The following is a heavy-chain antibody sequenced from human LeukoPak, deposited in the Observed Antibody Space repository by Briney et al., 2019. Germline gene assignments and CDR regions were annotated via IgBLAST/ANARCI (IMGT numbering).Heavy chain of an antibody. CDR2: ISGSGGTT. V-gene: IGHV3-23*01. Sequence: GGSLRLSCAASGFTFSSYAMSWVRQAPGKGLEWVSSISGSGGTTYYADSVKGRFTVSRDNSKNTLYLQMNSLRAEDTAVYYCAKHSGYTYEYYFDYWGQGTLVTVSS. J-gene: IGHJ4*02. CDR1: GFTFSSYA. D-gene: IGHD5-12*01. CDR3: AKHSGYTYEYYFDY.